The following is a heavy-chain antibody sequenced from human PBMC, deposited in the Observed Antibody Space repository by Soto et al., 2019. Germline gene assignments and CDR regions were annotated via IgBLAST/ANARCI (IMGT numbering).Heavy chain of an antibody. V-gene: IGHV4-34*01. CDR3: ARGDYGDYVFFLDY. D-gene: IGHD4-17*01. J-gene: IGHJ4*02. Sequence: SETLSLTCAVYGESFSDYSWSWIRQPPGKGLEWIGEINHSGSTNYNPSLKSRVTISVDTSRNQFSLKLSSVTAADTAVYYCARGDYGDYVFFLDYRGQGTLVT. CDR2: INHSGST. CDR1: GESFSDYS.